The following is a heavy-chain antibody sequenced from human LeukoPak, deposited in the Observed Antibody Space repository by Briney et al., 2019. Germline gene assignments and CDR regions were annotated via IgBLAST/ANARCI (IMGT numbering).Heavy chain of an antibody. CDR1: GFTFSSYW. V-gene: IGHV3-74*01. CDR2: INSDGSST. D-gene: IGHD6-6*01. CDR3: AKDPSIAARRWFDP. J-gene: IGHJ5*02. Sequence: PGGSLRLSCAASGFTFSSYWMHWVRQAPGKGLVWVSRINSDGSSTSYADSVKGRFTISRDNAKNTLYLQMNSLRAEDTAVYYCAKDPSIAARRWFDPWGQGTLVTVSS.